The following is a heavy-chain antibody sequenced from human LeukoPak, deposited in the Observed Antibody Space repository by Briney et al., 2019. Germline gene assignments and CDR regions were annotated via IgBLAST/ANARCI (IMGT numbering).Heavy chain of an antibody. Sequence: GESLKISCKGSGYRFTSYWIGWVRQMPGKGLEWMGIIYPGDSDTRYSPSFRGQVTISADKSISTAYLQWSSLKASDTAMYYCARLNSLGSSSNYYYYMDVWGKGTTVTVSS. CDR1: GYRFTSYW. V-gene: IGHV5-51*01. CDR3: ARLNSLGSSSNYYYYMDV. J-gene: IGHJ6*03. D-gene: IGHD6-13*01. CDR2: IYPGDSDT.